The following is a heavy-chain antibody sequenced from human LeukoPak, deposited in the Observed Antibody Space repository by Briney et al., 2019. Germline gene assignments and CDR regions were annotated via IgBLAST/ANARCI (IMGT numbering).Heavy chain of an antibody. V-gene: IGHV5-51*01. CDR1: GYSLTSYW. J-gene: IGHJ4*02. CDR2: IYPGDSDT. CDR3: ARREHYDILTGYYLGIDY. Sequence: GESLKISCKGSGYSLTSYWIGWVRQMPGKGLEWMGIIYPGDSDTRYSPSFQGQVTISADKSISTAYLQWSSLKASDTAMYYCARREHYDILTGYYLGIDYWGQGTLVTVSS. D-gene: IGHD3-9*01.